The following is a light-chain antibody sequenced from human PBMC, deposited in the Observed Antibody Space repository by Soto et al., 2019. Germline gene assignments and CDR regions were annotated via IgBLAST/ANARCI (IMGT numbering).Light chain of an antibody. CDR2: GAS. Sequence: ELVLTQSPRTLSLSPGERATLSSRSSQSVSSSHLAWYQQKPGQAPRLLIYGASTRATGIPARFSGDGSGTEFTLTIDSLQSEDFVVYYCRQYDGWPLTFGQGTRLEIK. V-gene: IGKV3-20*01. CDR3: RQYDGWPLT. CDR1: QSVSSSH. J-gene: IGKJ5*01.